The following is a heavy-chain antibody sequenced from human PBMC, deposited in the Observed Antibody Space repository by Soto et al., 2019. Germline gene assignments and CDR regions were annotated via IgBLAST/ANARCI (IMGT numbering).Heavy chain of an antibody. D-gene: IGHD3-3*01. CDR2: INAGNGNT. J-gene: IGHJ3*02. CDR3: ARVDLRLEWLPSQDI. V-gene: IGHV1-3*01. Sequence: ASVNVSCKASGYTFTSYAMHWVPQAPGQRLEWMGWINAGNGNTKYSQKFQGRVTITRDTSASTAYMELSSLRSEDTAVYYCARVDLRLEWLPSQDIWGQGTMVTVSS. CDR1: GYTFTSYA.